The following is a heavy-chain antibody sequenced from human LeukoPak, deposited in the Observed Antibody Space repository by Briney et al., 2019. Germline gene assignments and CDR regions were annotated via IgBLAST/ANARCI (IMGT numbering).Heavy chain of an antibody. CDR1: GGSISSYY. CDR3: ARAPRWGTYYFDY. D-gene: IGHD1-1*01. Sequence: SETPSLTCTVSGGSISSYYWSWIRQPPGKGLEWIGYIYYSGSTNYNPSLKSRVTISVDTSKNQFSLKLSSVTAADTAVYYCARAPRWGTYYFDYWGQGTLVTVSS. CDR2: IYYSGST. J-gene: IGHJ4*02. V-gene: IGHV4-59*01.